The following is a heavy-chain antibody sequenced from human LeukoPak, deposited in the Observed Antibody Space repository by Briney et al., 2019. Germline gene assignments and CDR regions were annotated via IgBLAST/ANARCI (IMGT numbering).Heavy chain of an antibody. Sequence: SETLSLTCTVSGGSISSYYWSWIRQPPGKGLEWIGYIYYSGSTNYYPSLKSRVTISVDTSKNQFSLKLSSVTAADTAVYYCARAGGGQFDYWGQGTLVTVSS. CDR1: GGSISSYY. CDR3: ARAGGGQFDY. D-gene: IGHD3-16*01. CDR2: IYYSGST. V-gene: IGHV4-59*01. J-gene: IGHJ4*02.